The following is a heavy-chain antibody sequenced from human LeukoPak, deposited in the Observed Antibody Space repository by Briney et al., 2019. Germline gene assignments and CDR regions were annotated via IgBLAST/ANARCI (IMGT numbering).Heavy chain of an antibody. D-gene: IGHD1-26*01. Sequence: SLRLSCAASGFTFDDYAMHWVRQAPGKGLEWVSGISWNSGSIGYADSVKGRFTISRDNAKNSLYLQMNSLRAEDTALYYCAKGEIVGATSGDYYFQYWGQGTLVTVSS. V-gene: IGHV3-9*01. CDR3: AKGEIVGATSGDYYFQY. J-gene: IGHJ4*02. CDR2: ISWNSGSI. CDR1: GFTFDDYA.